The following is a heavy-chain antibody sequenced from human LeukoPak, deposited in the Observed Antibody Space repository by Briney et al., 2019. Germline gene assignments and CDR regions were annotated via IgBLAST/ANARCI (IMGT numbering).Heavy chain of an antibody. CDR1: GFDLNTYE. V-gene: IGHV3-48*03. CDR2: ITISGHTK. J-gene: IGHJ5*02. Sequence: DPGGSLRLSCVASGFDLNTYEMNWVRQAPGKGLEWIADITISGHTKNYADSVKGRFTISRDNAGTSLYLQMNSLRVEDTGVYYCARGDPHADLWGQGTLVTVSS. CDR3: ARGDPHADL.